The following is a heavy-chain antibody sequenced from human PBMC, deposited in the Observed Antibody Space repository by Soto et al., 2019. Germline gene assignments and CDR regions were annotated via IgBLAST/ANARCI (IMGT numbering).Heavy chain of an antibody. Sequence: ASVKVSCKASGYTFTSYYMHWVRQAPGQGLEWMGIIKPSGGSTSYAQKFQGRVTMTRDTSTSTVYMELSSLRSEDTAVYYCARDLSMVRGVIIRGAFEIWGQGTMVTVSS. CDR2: IKPSGGST. D-gene: IGHD3-10*01. CDR1: GYTFTSYY. J-gene: IGHJ3*02. V-gene: IGHV1-46*03. CDR3: ARDLSMVRGVIIRGAFEI.